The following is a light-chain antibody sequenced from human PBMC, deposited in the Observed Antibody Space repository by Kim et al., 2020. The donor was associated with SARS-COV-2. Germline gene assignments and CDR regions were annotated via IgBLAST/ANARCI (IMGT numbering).Light chain of an antibody. CDR1: HSFGSR. Sequence: EIVLTQSPGTLSLSPGERATLSCRASHSFGSRLAWYQQKPGQAPRLFIYGASTRATGIPDRFSGSGSGTDFTLTISRLEPEDFAVYFCQHYAHSPPTFGQGTKVDIK. J-gene: IGKJ1*01. CDR3: QHYAHSPPT. V-gene: IGKV3-20*01. CDR2: GAS.